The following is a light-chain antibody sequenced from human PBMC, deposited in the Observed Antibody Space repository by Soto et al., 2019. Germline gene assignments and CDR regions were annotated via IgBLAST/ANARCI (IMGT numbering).Light chain of an antibody. CDR2: GAS. CDR3: QQYDSAPFT. Sequence: DIPMMQSPSSLSASVGDRVTITCRASQAINKYLAWFQQKPGQVPKLLIYGASTLRSGVPARFSGSGSGTDFSLTISSLQPEDVATYFCQQYDSAPFTFGPGTRVEIK. CDR1: QAINKY. J-gene: IGKJ3*01. V-gene: IGKV1-27*01.